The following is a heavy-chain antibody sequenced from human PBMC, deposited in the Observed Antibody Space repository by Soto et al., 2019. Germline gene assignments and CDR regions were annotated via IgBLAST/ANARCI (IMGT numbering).Heavy chain of an antibody. CDR1: GYTFTSYY. Sequence: ASVKVSCKASGYTFTSYYMHWVRQAPGQGLEWMGIINPSGGSTSYAQKFQGRVTMTRDTSTSTVYMELSSLRSEDTAVYYCARDGECTTGAGTEYVFDYWGQGTLVTVSS. CDR2: INPSGGST. CDR3: ARDGECTTGAGTEYVFDY. D-gene: IGHD6-19*01. V-gene: IGHV1-46*01. J-gene: IGHJ4*02.